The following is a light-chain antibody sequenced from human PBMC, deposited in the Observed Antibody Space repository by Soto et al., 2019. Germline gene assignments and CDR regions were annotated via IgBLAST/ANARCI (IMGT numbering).Light chain of an antibody. CDR1: QSVSSY. CDR2: DAS. Sequence: EIVLTQSPATLSLSPGERATLSCRASQSVSSYLAWYQQKPGQAPRLLIYDASNRATGIPARFSGSGSGTDFTLTISSLEPEDFAVYYCQQRSNWLFTFGPGTKLDI. J-gene: IGKJ3*01. V-gene: IGKV3-11*01. CDR3: QQRSNWLFT.